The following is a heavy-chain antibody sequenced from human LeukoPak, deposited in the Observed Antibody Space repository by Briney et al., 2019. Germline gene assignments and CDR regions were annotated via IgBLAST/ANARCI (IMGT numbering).Heavy chain of an antibody. J-gene: IGHJ6*03. CDR3: ARTPGSAYYPYYYMDL. V-gene: IGHV4-59*01. CDR1: GGSISTYY. D-gene: IGHD6-19*01. Sequence: SETLSLTCTVSGGSISTYYWSWVRQPPGKGLEWIGYIYYSGSTNYNPSLKSRVTISVDTSKNQFSLNLNSVTAADTAEYFCARTPGSAYYPYYYMDLWGKGTTVTVSS. CDR2: IYYSGST.